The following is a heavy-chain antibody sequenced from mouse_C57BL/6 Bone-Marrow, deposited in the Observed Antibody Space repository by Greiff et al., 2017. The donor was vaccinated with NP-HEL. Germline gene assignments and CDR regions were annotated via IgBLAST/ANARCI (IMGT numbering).Heavy chain of an antibody. V-gene: IGHV1-84*01. CDR3: ARERIYDGYFYAMDY. CDR2: IYPGSGNT. Sequence: VQLQESGPELAKPGAPVLISCKASGYTFTDYYINWVKQRPGQGLEWIGWIYPGSGNTKYNEKFKGKATLTVDTSSSTAYMQLSSLTSEDSAVYFCARERIYDGYFYAMDYWGQGTSVTVSS. CDR1: GYTFTDYY. D-gene: IGHD2-3*01. J-gene: IGHJ4*01.